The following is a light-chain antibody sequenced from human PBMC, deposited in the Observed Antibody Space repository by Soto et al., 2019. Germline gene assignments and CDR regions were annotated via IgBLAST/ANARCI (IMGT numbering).Light chain of an antibody. Sequence: ALTQPPSASGSPGQSVTISCTGTSSDVGGYNYVSWYQQHPGKAPKLMIYEVSKRPSGVPDRFSGSKSGNTASLTVSGLQAEDEADYYCSSYAGSNNYVFGSGTKVTVL. CDR1: SSDVGGYNY. CDR2: EVS. J-gene: IGLJ1*01. CDR3: SSYAGSNNYV. V-gene: IGLV2-8*01.